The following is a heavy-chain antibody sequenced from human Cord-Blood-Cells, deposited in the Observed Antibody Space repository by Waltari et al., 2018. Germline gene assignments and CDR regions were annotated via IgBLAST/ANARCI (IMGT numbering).Heavy chain of an antibody. D-gene: IGHD1-26*01. V-gene: IGHV4-34*01. CDR1: GGSFSGYY. CDR2: INHSGSS. CDR3: ARGRTGSQLDY. J-gene: IGHJ4*02. Sequence: QVQLQQWGAGLLKPSETLSLTCAVYGGSFSGYYWSWIRQPPGKGLEWIGEINHSGSSNYTPSLKSRVTISVATSKNQFSLKLSSVTAADTAVYYCARGRTGSQLDYWGQGTLVTVSS.